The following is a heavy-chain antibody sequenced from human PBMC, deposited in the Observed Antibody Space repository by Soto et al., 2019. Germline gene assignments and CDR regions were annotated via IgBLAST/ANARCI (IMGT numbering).Heavy chain of an antibody. CDR2: ISYDDET. J-gene: IGHJ4*02. D-gene: IGHD1-1*01. CDR3: ARDRDNVAAYYFDY. CDR1: GFTFSNYA. Sequence: QVQLVESGGGVVQPGRSLRLSCTASGFTFSNYAMHWVRQAPGKGLEWVAVISYDDETDYADSMKGRLTISRDNSKSTLYLQMNSLRPEDNAVYYCARDRDNVAAYYFDYWGQGTLVTVSS. V-gene: IGHV3-30-3*01.